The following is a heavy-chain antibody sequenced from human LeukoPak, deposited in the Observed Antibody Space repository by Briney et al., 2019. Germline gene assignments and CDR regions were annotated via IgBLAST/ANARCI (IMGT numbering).Heavy chain of an antibody. CDR1: GYSFTSYW. CDR3: ARQRVAARFDAFDI. V-gene: IGHV5-51*01. D-gene: IGHD6-6*01. CDR2: IYPGDSDT. Sequence: GESLKISCKGSGYSFTSYWIGWVRQMPGKGLEWVGIIYPGDSDTRYSPSFQGQVTISTDKSISTAYLQWSSLRASDTAMYYCARQRVAARFDAFDIWGRGTMVTVSS. J-gene: IGHJ3*02.